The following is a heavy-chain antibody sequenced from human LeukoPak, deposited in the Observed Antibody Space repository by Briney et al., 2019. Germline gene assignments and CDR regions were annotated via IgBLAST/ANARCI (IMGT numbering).Heavy chain of an antibody. V-gene: IGHV3-33*01. J-gene: IGHJ5*02. CDR2: IWYDGSNK. CDR1: GFTFSSYG. D-gene: IGHD6-13*01. Sequence: GASLKISCAASGFTFSSYGMHWVRQAPGKGLEWVAVIWYDGSNKYYADSVKGRFTISRDNSKNTLYLQMNSLRAEDTAVYYCARDLAGQQLPPVDWFDPWGQGTLVTVSS. CDR3: ARDLAGQQLPPVDWFDP.